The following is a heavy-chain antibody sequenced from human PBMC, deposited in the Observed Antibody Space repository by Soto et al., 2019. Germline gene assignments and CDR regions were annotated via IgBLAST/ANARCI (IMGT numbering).Heavy chain of an antibody. Sequence: TGGSLRLSCMSSGFTFRTYSMNWVRQAQGKGLEWVSGIRGFSPYTFYAESVKGRFTISRDNAKNSLYLQMNSLRAEDTAVYYCARDRGYDAHDYYYNAMDVWGQGTTVTVSS. CDR1: GFTFRTYS. V-gene: IGHV3-21*01. CDR2: IRGFSPYT. CDR3: ARDRGYDAHDYYYNAMDV. D-gene: IGHD3-10*01. J-gene: IGHJ6*02.